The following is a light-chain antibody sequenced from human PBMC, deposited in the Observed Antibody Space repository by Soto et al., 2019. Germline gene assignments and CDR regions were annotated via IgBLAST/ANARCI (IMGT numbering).Light chain of an antibody. CDR3: QQYGSSPGT. J-gene: IGKJ2*01. CDR2: GAS. CDR1: QSVSSSY. Sequence: EIVLTQSPGTLSLSPGERATLSCRASQSVSSSYLAWYQQKPGQAPRLLIYGASSRATGIPDRFSGSGSGTDFTLTSSRLEPEDFAVYYCQQYGSSPGTFGQGTKPEIK. V-gene: IGKV3-20*01.